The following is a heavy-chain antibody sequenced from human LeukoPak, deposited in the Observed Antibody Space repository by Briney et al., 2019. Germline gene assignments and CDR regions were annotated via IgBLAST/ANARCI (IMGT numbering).Heavy chain of an antibody. CDR1: GFTFSSYA. CDR3: ARATYSSSWSSNFDY. V-gene: IGHV3-23*01. Sequence: GGSLRLSCAASGFTFSSYAMSWVRQAPGKGLEWVSAISGSGGSTYYADSVKGRFTISRDNAKNSLYLQMNSLRAEDTAVYYCARATYSSSWSSNFDYWGQGTLVTVSS. J-gene: IGHJ4*02. CDR2: ISGSGGST. D-gene: IGHD6-13*01.